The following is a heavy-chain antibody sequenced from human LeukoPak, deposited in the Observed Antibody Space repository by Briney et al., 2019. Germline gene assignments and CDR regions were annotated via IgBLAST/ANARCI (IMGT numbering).Heavy chain of an antibody. CDR3: ARMASSDI. CDR2: IYYSGST. V-gene: IGHV4-39*07. D-gene: IGHD5-24*01. CDR1: GGSISSSSYY. J-gene: IGHJ3*02. Sequence: SETLSLTCTVSGGSISSSSYYWGWIRQPPGKGLEWIGSIYYSGSTYYNPSLKSRVTISVDTSKNQFSLKLSSVTAADTAVYYCARMASSDIWGQGTMVTVSS.